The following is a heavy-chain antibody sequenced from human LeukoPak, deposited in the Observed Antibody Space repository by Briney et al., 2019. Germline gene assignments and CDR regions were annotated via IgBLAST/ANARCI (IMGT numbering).Heavy chain of an antibody. Sequence: SETLSLTCAVYGVSFSGYYWSWIRHPPGKGLEWIGEINHSGSTNYTPSLKTRVTISVDTSKNQFSLKLSSVTAADTAVYYWARDTYYYDSSGYRPFDYWGQGTLVTVSS. CDR3: ARDTYYYDSSGYRPFDY. D-gene: IGHD3-22*01. CDR2: INHSGST. CDR1: GVSFSGYY. J-gene: IGHJ4*02. V-gene: IGHV4-34*01.